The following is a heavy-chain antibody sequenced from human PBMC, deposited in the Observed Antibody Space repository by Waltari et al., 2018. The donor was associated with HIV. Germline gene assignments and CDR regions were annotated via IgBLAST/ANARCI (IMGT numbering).Heavy chain of an antibody. CDR2: IYYSGST. Sequence: QLQLQESGPGLVKPSETLSLTCTVSGGSISSSSYYWGWIRQPPGKGLEWIGSIYYSGSTNYNPSLKSRGTMSGDTSKNQFSLKLSSVTAADTAVYYCARRNYYGSGSFYYWGQGTLVTVSS. CDR3: ARRNYYGSGSFYY. D-gene: IGHD3-10*01. V-gene: IGHV4-39*01. J-gene: IGHJ4*02. CDR1: GGSISSSSYY.